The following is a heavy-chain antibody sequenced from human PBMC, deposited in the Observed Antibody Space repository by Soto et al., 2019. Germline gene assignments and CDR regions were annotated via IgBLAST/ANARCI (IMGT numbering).Heavy chain of an antibody. D-gene: IGHD2-2*01. Sequence: GGSLRLSCAASGFTFSDYYMSWIRQAPGKGLEWVSYISSSGSTIYYADSVKGRFTISRDNAKNSLYLQMNSLRAEDTAVYYCARAFVPCSSTSCYRSIPHAPNDYWGQGTLVTVSS. CDR2: ISSSGSTI. V-gene: IGHV3-11*01. CDR3: ARAFVPCSSTSCYRSIPHAPNDY. J-gene: IGHJ4*02. CDR1: GFTFSDYY.